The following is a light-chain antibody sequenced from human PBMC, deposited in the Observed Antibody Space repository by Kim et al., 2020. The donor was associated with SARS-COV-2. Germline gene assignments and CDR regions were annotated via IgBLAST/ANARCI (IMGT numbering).Light chain of an antibody. CDR1: QSISAW. Sequence: DIHMTQSPTTLSASVGDRVTIICRASQSISAWLAWYQQKPGRAPKLLMYDVSTLQSGVPSRFSGSGSGTEFTLTINSLQPDDFATYFCQQYKSTPWTFGQGTKVDIK. J-gene: IGKJ1*01. CDR2: DVS. V-gene: IGKV1-5*02. CDR3: QQYKSTPWT.